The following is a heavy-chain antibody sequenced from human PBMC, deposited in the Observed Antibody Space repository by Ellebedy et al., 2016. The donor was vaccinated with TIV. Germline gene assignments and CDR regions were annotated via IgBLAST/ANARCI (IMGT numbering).Heavy chain of an antibody. CDR1: GFSFTSYW. V-gene: IGHV5-51*01. CDR2: IHPGDSQT. D-gene: IGHD6-13*01. CDR3: ARRLSAAVWFDP. Sequence: GESLKISCKGSGFSFTSYWIGWVRQMPGKGLEWMGIIHPGDSQTRYSPSFQGQVIISTDKSINTAYLQWSSLKASDTAMYFCARRLSAAVWFDPWGQGTLVTVSS. J-gene: IGHJ5*02.